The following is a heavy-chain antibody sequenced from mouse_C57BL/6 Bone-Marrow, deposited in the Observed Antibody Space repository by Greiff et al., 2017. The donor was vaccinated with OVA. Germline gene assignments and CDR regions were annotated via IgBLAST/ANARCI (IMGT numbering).Heavy chain of an antibody. D-gene: IGHD1-1*01. CDR3: ARGAHYYGSSYWYFDV. CDR2: IDPSDSET. V-gene: IGHV1-52*01. Sequence: QVQLQQPGAELVRPGSSVKLSCKASGYTFTSYWMHWVKQRPIQGLEWIGNIDPSDSETHYNQKFKDKATLTVDKSSSTAYMQLSSLTSEDSAVYYCARGAHYYGSSYWYFDVWGTGTTVTVSS. J-gene: IGHJ1*03. CDR1: GYTFTSYW.